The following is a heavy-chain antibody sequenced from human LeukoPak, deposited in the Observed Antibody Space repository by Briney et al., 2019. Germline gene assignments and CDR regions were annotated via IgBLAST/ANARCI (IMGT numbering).Heavy chain of an antibody. D-gene: IGHD6-19*01. V-gene: IGHV3-30*02. CDR1: GFTFSDFG. CDR3: AKDRRASSGVGYLDY. CDR2: IGSDGDKK. Sequence: QPGGSLRLSCAATGFTFSDFGMHWVRQAPGKGLEWVAFIGSDGDKKYYVDPVRGRFTISRDDSKNTLSLQMSSLKTDDTAVYYCAKDRRASSGVGYLDYWGQGTLVTVSS. J-gene: IGHJ4*02.